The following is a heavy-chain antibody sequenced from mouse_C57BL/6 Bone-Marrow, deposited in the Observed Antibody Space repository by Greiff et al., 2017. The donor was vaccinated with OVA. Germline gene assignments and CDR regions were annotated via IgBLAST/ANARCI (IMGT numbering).Heavy chain of an antibody. CDR1: GYTFTDYY. CDR3: ARGVVVPNWYFDV. D-gene: IGHD1-1*01. CDR2: IYPGSGNT. V-gene: IGHV1-76*01. J-gene: IGHJ1*03. Sequence: VQLQQSGAELVRPGASVKLSCKASGYTFTDYYINWVKQRPGQGLEWIARIYPGSGNTYYNEKFKGKATLTAEKSSSTAYMQLSSLTSEDSAVYFCARGVVVPNWYFDVWGTGTTVTVSS.